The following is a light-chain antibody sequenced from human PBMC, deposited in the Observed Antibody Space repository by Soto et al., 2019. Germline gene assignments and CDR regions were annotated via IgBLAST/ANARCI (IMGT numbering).Light chain of an antibody. CDR2: EVS. J-gene: IGLJ3*02. Sequence: QSALTQPASVSGSPGQSITISCTGTSSDVGGYNYVSWYQQHPGKAPKLMIYEVSNRPSGVSNRFSGSKSGNTASLTISGLQAEDEADYYCCSCVSGSPFDVLFGGGTQLTVL. CDR1: SSDVGGYNY. V-gene: IGLV2-14*01. CDR3: CSCVSGSPFDVL.